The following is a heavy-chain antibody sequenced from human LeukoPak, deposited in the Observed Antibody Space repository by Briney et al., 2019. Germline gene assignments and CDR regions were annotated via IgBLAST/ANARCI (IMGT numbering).Heavy chain of an antibody. V-gene: IGHV4-39*07. CDR2: IYYSGST. J-gene: IGHJ2*01. D-gene: IGHD5-18*01. CDR3: ARDEGTWIQLWLQGPDHWYFDL. Sequence: PSETLSLTCTVSGGSISSSSYYWGWIRQPPGKGLEWIGSIYYSGSTYYNPSLKSRVTISVDTSKNQFSLKLSSVTAADTAVYYCARDEGTWIQLWLQGPDHWYFDLWGRGTLVTVSS. CDR1: GGSISSSSYY.